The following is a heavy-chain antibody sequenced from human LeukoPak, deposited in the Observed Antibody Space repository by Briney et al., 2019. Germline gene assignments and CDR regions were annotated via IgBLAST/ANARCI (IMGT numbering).Heavy chain of an antibody. CDR3: ARGPGGGSYSDAFDI. V-gene: IGHV4-59*01. CDR1: GGSISSDY. CDR2: IYNSGST. D-gene: IGHD1-26*01. Sequence: SETLSLTCTVSGGSISSDYWSWIRQPPGKGLEWVAYIYNSGSTSYNPSLKSRVTISMNTSKNQFSLKLSSVTAADMAVYYCARGPGGGSYSDAFDIWGQGTMVTVSS. J-gene: IGHJ3*02.